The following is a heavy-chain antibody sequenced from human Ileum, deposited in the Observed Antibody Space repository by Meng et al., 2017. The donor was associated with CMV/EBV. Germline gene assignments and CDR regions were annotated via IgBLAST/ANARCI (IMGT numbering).Heavy chain of an antibody. D-gene: IGHD2-2*01. Sequence: KTSGYSFTGYYIHWGRQAPGQGLEWMGWINPKNGGTNYAQKFQGRVTLTRDTSITTAYMELSRLRFDDTAVYFCATEIVVVPLADDFWGQGTLVTVSS. V-gene: IGHV1-2*02. J-gene: IGHJ4*02. CDR3: ATEIVVVPLADDF. CDR2: INPKNGGT. CDR1: GYSFTGYY.